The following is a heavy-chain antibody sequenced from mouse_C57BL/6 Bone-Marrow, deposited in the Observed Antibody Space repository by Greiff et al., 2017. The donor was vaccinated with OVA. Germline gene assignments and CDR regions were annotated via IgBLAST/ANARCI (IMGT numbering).Heavy chain of an antibody. D-gene: IGHD2-5*01. CDR1: GFTFSDYG. V-gene: IGHV5-15*01. Sequence: DVHLVESGGGLVQPGGSLKLSCAASGFTFSDYGMAWVRQAPRKGPEWVAFISNLAYSIYYADTVTGRFTISRENAKNTLYLEMSSLRSEDTAMYYCARHSNHFDYWGQGTTLTVSS. CDR2: ISNLAYSI. J-gene: IGHJ2*01. CDR3: ARHSNHFDY.